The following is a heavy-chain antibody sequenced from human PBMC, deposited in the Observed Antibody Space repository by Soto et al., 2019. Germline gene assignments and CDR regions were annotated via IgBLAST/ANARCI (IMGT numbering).Heavy chain of an antibody. CDR3: ARVSCLWRGYYYYGMDV. CDR2: MNPNSGST. V-gene: IGHV1-8*01. D-gene: IGHD2-21*01. J-gene: IGHJ6*02. Sequence: ASVKVSCKASGYTFTSYDINWVRQATGQGLEWMGWMNPNSGSTGYAQKFQGRVTMTRNTSISTAYMELSSLRSEDTAVYYCARVSCLWRGYYYYGMDVWGQGTTVTVSS. CDR1: GYTFTSYD.